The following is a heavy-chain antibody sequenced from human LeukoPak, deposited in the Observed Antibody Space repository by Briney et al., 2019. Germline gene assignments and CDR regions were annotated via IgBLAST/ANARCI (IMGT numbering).Heavy chain of an antibody. D-gene: IGHD3-16*02. J-gene: IGHJ3*02. CDR2: INHSGRT. V-gene: IGHV4-34*01. CDR1: GGSFSGYY. Sequence: SSETLSLTCAVYGGSFSGYYWSWIRQPPGKGLEWTGEINHSGRTNYNPSLKSRVTISVDTSKNQFSLKLSSVTAADTAVYYCARGGGGLYDYVWGSYRWYAFDIWGQGTMVTVSS. CDR3: ARGGGGLYDYVWGSYRWYAFDI.